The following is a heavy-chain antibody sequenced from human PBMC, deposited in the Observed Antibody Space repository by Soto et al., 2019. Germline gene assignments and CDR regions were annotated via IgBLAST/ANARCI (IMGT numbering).Heavy chain of an antibody. CDR1: EGTFNSYA. J-gene: IGHJ4*02. Sequence: SVKVSCNASEGTFNSYAIAWVRQAPGQGLEWMGGIIPYYNTLNYAQKFQDRVTITADDSTNTVYMELSSLRSDDTAVYFCASGASRWYPYFFDSWAQGTLVTVSS. V-gene: IGHV1-69*13. D-gene: IGHD6-13*01. CDR2: IIPYYNTL. CDR3: ASGASRWYPYFFDS.